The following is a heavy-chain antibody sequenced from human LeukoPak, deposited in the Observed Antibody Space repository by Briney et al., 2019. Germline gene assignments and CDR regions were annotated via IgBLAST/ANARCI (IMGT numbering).Heavy chain of an antibody. CDR2: ISASGSTI. V-gene: IGHV3-23*01. D-gene: IGHD4-17*01. CDR1: GFAFTHYA. J-gene: IGHJ4*02. Sequence: GGSLRLSCVASGFAFTHYAMTWVRQAPGKGLEWVSDISASGSTIHYADSVKGRFTVSRDNSKNTVFLQTISLRVEDTALYHCAKGHGDWGGNYLDHWGQGTHVTVSS. CDR3: AKGHGDWGGNYLDH.